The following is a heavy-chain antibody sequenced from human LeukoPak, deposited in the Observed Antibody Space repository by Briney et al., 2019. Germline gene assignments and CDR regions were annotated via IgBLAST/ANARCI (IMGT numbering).Heavy chain of an antibody. CDR3: ARDYGYAFDT. Sequence: GGSLRLSCAASGFTFSGYTLNWVRQAPGKGLEWVSYISRTSDIVSYADSVRGRFTISRGNAKNSLYLQMSSLRAEDTAVYYCARDYGYAFDTWGQGTMVTVSS. V-gene: IGHV3-48*01. CDR1: GFTFSGYT. D-gene: IGHD3-16*01. CDR2: ISRTSDIV. J-gene: IGHJ3*02.